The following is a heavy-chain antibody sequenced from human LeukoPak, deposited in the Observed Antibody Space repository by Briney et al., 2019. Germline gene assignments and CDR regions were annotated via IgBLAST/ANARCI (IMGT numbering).Heavy chain of an antibody. CDR2: IKQDGSEK. CDR3: ARAVVEYQLLRPGHWFDP. CDR1: GFTFTTYW. Sequence: GGSLRLSCTASGFTFTTYWMSWVRQAPGKGLEWVANIKQDGSEKYYMDSVKGRFTISRDNAKNSLYLQMNSLRAEDTAVYYCARAVVEYQLLRPGHWFDPWGQGTLVTVSS. D-gene: IGHD2-2*01. J-gene: IGHJ5*02. V-gene: IGHV3-7*03.